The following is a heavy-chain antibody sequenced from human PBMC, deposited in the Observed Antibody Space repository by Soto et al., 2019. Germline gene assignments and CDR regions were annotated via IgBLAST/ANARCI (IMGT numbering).Heavy chain of an antibody. J-gene: IGHJ4*02. CDR3: AKDRVISSGWPPHYFDY. Sequence: GGSLRLSCAASGFTFNSYTMNWVRQAPGKGLEWVSGISGSGGSTYYADSVKGRFTISRDNSKNTLYLQMNSLRAEDTAVYYCAKDRVISSGWPPHYFDYWGQGTLVTVSS. D-gene: IGHD6-19*01. CDR2: ISGSGGST. CDR1: GFTFNSYT. V-gene: IGHV3-23*01.